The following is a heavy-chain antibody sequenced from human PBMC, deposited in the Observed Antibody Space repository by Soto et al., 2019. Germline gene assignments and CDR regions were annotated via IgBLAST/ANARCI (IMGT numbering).Heavy chain of an antibody. V-gene: IGHV3-11*06. D-gene: IGHD3-22*01. CDR1: GFSFSDYY. CDR2: ISSSGTYT. J-gene: IGHJ4*02. Sequence: QVQLVESGGGLVKPGGSLRLSCAASGFSFSDYYMNWIRQAPGKGLEWVSYISSSGTYTNYADSVRGRFTISRDSAKNSLYLQMNGLRVEDTVVYYCARARLVVEGRFDYWGQGTLVTVSS. CDR3: ARARLVVEGRFDY.